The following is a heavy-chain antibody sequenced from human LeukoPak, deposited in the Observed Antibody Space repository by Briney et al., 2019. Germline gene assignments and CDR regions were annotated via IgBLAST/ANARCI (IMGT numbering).Heavy chain of an antibody. CDR3: ARDPGRGYTYGYGFDY. CDR1: RFTFSNYG. Sequence: GGSLRLSCAASRFTFSNYGMHWVRQAPGKGLEWVAVIWYDGSNKYYADSVRGRFTISRDNSKNTLYLQMNRLRAEDTAVYYCARDPGRGYTYGYGFDYWGQGTLVTVSS. D-gene: IGHD5-18*01. CDR2: IWYDGSNK. J-gene: IGHJ4*02. V-gene: IGHV3-33*01.